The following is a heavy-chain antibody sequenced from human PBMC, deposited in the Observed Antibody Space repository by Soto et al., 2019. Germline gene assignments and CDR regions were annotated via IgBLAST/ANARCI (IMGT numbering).Heavy chain of an antibody. D-gene: IGHD6-13*01. Sequence: ASVKVSCKASGYTFTSYGISWVRQAPGQGLEWMGWISAYNGNTSYAQKLQGRVTMTTDTSTSTAYMELRSLRSDDTAVYYCAREIAAAGIIWFDPWGQGTLVTVSS. CDR3: AREIAAAGIIWFDP. J-gene: IGHJ5*02. CDR2: ISAYNGNT. V-gene: IGHV1-18*01. CDR1: GYTFTSYG.